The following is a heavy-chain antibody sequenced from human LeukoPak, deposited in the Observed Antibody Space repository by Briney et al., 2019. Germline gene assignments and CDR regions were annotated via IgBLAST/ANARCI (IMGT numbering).Heavy chain of an antibody. V-gene: IGHV4-30-4*01. Sequence: SQTLSLTCTVSGGSISSGDYYWSWIRQPPGKGLEWIGYIYYSGSTYYNPSLKSRVTISVDTSKNQFSLKLSSVTAADTAVYYCAREGITMVRGVISPSFDYWGQGTLVTVSS. D-gene: IGHD3-10*01. CDR1: GGSISSGDYY. CDR3: AREGITMVRGVISPSFDY. J-gene: IGHJ4*02. CDR2: IYYSGST.